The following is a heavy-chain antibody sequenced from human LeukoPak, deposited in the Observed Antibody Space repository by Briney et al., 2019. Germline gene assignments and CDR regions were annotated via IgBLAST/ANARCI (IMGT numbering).Heavy chain of an antibody. V-gene: IGHV3-23*01. D-gene: IGHD1-26*01. CDR2: ISGSGGRT. J-gene: IGHJ4*02. CDR1: GLTFNSYA. CDR3: AKGARWELPLDY. Sequence: GGSLRLSCAASGLTFNSYAMSWVRQAPGKGLEWVSAISGSGGRTYYADSVKGRFTISRDNSMDTLYLQMNSLRADDTAVYYCAKGARWELPLDYWGQGTLVTVSS.